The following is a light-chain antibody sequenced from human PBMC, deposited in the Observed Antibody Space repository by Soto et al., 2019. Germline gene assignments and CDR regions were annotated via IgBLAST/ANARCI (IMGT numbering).Light chain of an antibody. CDR3: QQYHRWT. CDR2: RAS. V-gene: IGKV1-5*03. CDR1: QKIDDW. Sequence: DVQMTQSPSTLAASVGDRVTITCRASQKIDDWMAWYQQKPGKAPKLLIYRASYLESGVPSRFSGSGSGTEFTLTISRLQHDDFATYYCQQYHRWTFGQGTKVEIK. J-gene: IGKJ1*01.